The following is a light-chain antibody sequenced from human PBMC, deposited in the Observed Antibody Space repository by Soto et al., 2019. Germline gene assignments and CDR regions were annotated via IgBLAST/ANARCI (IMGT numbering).Light chain of an antibody. Sequence: VLTQSPGTLSLSPGDRATLSCRASQNLIGTYLSWYQQRPGLAPRLLIFGVSNSATGIPDRFGCSGSGTHFTLTISRLEPEDYAVYYCQQYFSSPFGQGTRV. CDR2: GVS. CDR1: QNLIGTY. V-gene: IGKV3-20*01. J-gene: IGKJ2*01. CDR3: QQYFSSP.